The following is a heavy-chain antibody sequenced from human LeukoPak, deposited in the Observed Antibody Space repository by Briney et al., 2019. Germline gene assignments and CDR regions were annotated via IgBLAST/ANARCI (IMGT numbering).Heavy chain of an antibody. CDR2: ISYDGSNK. D-gene: IGHD1-26*01. CDR1: GFTFSSYA. CDR3: ARLVGADDAFDI. Sequence: GGSLRLSCAASGFTFSSYAMHWARQAPGKGLEWVAVISYDGSNKYYADSVKGRFTISRDNSKNTLYLQMNSLRAEDTAVYYCARLVGADDAFDIWGQGTMVTVSS. V-gene: IGHV3-30*01. J-gene: IGHJ3*02.